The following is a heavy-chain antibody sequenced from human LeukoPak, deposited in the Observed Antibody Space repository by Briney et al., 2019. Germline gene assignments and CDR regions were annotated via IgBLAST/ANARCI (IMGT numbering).Heavy chain of an antibody. Sequence: GRSLRLSCAASGFTFSSYAMHWVRQAPGKGLVWVAVISYDGNNKYYAASVKGRFTISRDNSKNTLYLQMNSLRAEDTAVYYCARDYNLVVEAARRIDYWGQGTLVTVSS. CDR2: ISYDGNNK. V-gene: IGHV3-30*04. D-gene: IGHD2-15*01. J-gene: IGHJ4*02. CDR3: ARDYNLVVEAARRIDY. CDR1: GFTFSSYA.